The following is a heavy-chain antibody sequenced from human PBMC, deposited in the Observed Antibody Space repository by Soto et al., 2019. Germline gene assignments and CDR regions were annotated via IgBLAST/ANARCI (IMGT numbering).Heavy chain of an antibody. CDR1: GFTFSSYA. V-gene: IGHV3-23*01. J-gene: IGHJ4*02. D-gene: IGHD3-3*01. Sequence: EVQLLESGGALVQPGGSLRLSCAASGFTFSSYAMSWVRQAPGKGLEWVSAISASGGSTYYADSVKGRFTISRDNSKNTLYLQMNNLRVEDKALYYCADGGEWSFNFEYWGQGTLVTVFS. CDR2: ISASGGST. CDR3: ADGGEWSFNFEY.